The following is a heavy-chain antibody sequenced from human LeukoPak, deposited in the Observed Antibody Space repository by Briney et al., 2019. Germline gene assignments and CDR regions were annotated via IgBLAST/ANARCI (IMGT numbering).Heavy chain of an antibody. CDR2: ISAYNGNT. CDR1: GGTFSSYA. D-gene: IGHD2-2*01. CDR3: ARDSFLVVPAAVDAFDI. Sequence: ASVKVSCKASGGTFSSYAISWVRQAPGQGLEWMGWISAYNGNTNYAQKLQGRVTMTTDTSTTTAYMELRSLRSDDTAVYYCARDSFLVVPAAVDAFDIWGQGTMVTVSS. V-gene: IGHV1-18*01. J-gene: IGHJ3*02.